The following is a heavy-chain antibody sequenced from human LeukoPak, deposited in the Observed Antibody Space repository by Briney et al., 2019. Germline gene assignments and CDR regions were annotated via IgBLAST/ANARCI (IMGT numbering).Heavy chain of an antibody. CDR2: INHSGST. D-gene: IGHD2-15*01. J-gene: IGHJ4*02. CDR1: GGSFSGYY. CDR3: ARRSGGSCYSGYSSGCPRRQYFDY. Sequence: PSETLSLTCAVYGGSFSGYYWSWIRQPPGKGLEWSGEINHSGSTNYNPSLKSRVTISVDTSKNQFSLKLSSVTAADTAVYYCARRSGGSCYSGYSSGCPRRQYFDYWGQGTLVTVSS. V-gene: IGHV4-34*01.